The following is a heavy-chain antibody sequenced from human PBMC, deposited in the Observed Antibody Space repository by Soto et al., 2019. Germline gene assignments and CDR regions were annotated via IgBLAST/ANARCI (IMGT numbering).Heavy chain of an antibody. J-gene: IGHJ4*02. CDR2: VFSSGTT. Sequence: PAETLTLTCAVSGASISSNTYYWGWMGQQPGQGLEWIGSVFSSGTTYDSPALKGPVTILMDMSRNQFFLNLNSVTASDTAIYYCARRRIFFDAWGQGDRVTVSS. CDR3: ARRRIFFDA. CDR1: GASISSNTYY. V-gene: IGHV4-39*01.